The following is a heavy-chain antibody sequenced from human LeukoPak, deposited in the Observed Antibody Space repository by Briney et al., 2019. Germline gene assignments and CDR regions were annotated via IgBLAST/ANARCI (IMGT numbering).Heavy chain of an antibody. V-gene: IGHV3-23*01. CDR3: AKDRGNFDY. CDR2: ISGSGGST. D-gene: IGHD3-10*01. CDR1: GFTVSSNY. Sequence: PGGSLRLSCAASGFTVSSNYMNWVRQAPGKGLEWVSAISGSGGSTYYADSVKGRFTISRDNSKNTLYLQMNSLRAEDTAVYYCAKDRGNFDYWGQGTLVTVSS. J-gene: IGHJ4*02.